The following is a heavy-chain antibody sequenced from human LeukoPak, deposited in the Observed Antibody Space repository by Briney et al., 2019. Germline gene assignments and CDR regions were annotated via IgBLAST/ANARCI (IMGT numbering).Heavy chain of an antibody. CDR3: ARDPSTFYFDY. Sequence: SETLSLTCTVSGGSTSSYYWSWIRQPPGKGLEWIGYIYSSGNTDYNPSLKSRVTISVDTSKSQFPLKLSSVTAADTAIYYCARDPSTFYFDYWGQGALVTVSS. CDR1: GGSTSSYY. J-gene: IGHJ4*02. CDR2: IYSSGNT. V-gene: IGHV4-59*01. D-gene: IGHD3-16*01.